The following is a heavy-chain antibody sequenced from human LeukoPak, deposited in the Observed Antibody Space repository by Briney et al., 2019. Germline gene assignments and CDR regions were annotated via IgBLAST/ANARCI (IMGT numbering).Heavy chain of an antibody. D-gene: IGHD1-14*01. CDR1: GGSISSYY. CDR2: IYYSGST. Sequence: PSETLSLTCTVPGGSISSYYWSWIRQPPGKGLEWIGYIYYSGSTNYNPSLKSRVTISVDTSKNQFSLKLSSVTAADTAVYYCARRGTWYEFDYWGQGTLVTVSS. CDR3: ARRGTWYEFDY. V-gene: IGHV4-59*01. J-gene: IGHJ4*02.